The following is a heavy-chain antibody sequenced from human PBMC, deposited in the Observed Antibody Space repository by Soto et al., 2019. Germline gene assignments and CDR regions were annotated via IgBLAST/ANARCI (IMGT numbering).Heavy chain of an antibody. CDR2: INHSGST. J-gene: IGHJ4*02. CDR3: ARVAYGVRYFDY. V-gene: IGHV4-34*01. D-gene: IGHD4-17*01. CDR1: GGSFSGYY. Sequence: QVQLQQWGAGLLKPSETLSLTCAVYGGSFSGYYWSWIRQPPGKGLEWIGEINHSGSTNYNPSLKSRVTISVDTSKNQFSLKLSSVTDADTAVYYCARVAYGVRYFDYWGQGTMVTVSS.